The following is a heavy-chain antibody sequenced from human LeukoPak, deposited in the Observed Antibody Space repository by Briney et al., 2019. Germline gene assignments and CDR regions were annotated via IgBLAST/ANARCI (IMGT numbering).Heavy chain of an antibody. V-gene: IGHV1-2*02. CDR2: INPNSGGT. D-gene: IGHD3-3*01. Sequence: APVKVSCKASGYTFTGYYMHWVRQAPGQGLEWMGWINPNSGGTNYAQKFQGRVTMTRDTSISTAYMELSRLRSDDTAVYYCARDEAVLRFLEWLDYYYMDVWGKGTTVTVSS. J-gene: IGHJ6*03. CDR1: GYTFTGYY. CDR3: ARDEAVLRFLEWLDYYYMDV.